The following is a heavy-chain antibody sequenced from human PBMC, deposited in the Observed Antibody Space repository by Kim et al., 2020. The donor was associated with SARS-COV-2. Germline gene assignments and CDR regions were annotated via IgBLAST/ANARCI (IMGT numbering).Heavy chain of an antibody. Sequence: ASVKVSCKASGYTFTSYGISWVRQAPGQGLEWMGWISAYNGNTNYAQKLQGRVTMTTDTSTSTAYMELRSLRSDDTAVYYCARDHRIVVVPAAPRYYYYGMDVWGQGTTVTVSS. CDR3: ARDHRIVVVPAAPRYYYYGMDV. D-gene: IGHD2-2*01. CDR2: ISAYNGNT. CDR1: GYTFTSYG. V-gene: IGHV1-18*01. J-gene: IGHJ6*02.